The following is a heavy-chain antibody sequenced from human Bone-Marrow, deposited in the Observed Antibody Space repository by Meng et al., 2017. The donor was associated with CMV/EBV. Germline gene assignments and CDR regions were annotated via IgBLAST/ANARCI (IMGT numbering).Heavy chain of an antibody. Sequence: GGSLRLSCAASGFTFSSYGMHWVRQAPGKGLEWVAFIRYDGSNKYYADSVKGRFTISRDNSKNTLYLQMNSLRAEDTAVYYCARPHINGTTPFAYWGQGTLVTVSS. CDR2: IRYDGSNK. CDR1: GFTFSSYG. D-gene: IGHD1-7*01. J-gene: IGHJ4*02. V-gene: IGHV3-30*02. CDR3: ARPHINGTTPFAY.